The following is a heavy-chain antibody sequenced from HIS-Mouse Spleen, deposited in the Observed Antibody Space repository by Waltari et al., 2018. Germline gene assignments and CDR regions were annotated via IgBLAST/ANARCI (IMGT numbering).Heavy chain of an antibody. CDR2: LYHSGRT. CDR1: GYSISSGYY. V-gene: IGHV4-38-2*02. CDR3: ARALEYSSSWYYYYYGMDV. Sequence: QVQLQESGPGLVKPSETLSLTCTVSGYSISSGYYWGWIRQPPGKGLEWIGSLYHSGRTCYHPAVKSRVTISVDTSKNQFALKLSSVTAADTAVYYCARALEYSSSWYYYYYGMDVWGQGTTVTVSS. D-gene: IGHD6-13*01. J-gene: IGHJ6*02.